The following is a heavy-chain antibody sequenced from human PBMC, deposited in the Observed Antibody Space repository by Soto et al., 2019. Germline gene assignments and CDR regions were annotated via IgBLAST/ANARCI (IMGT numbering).Heavy chain of an antibody. D-gene: IGHD4-17*01. J-gene: IGHJ4*02. Sequence: GGSLRLSCAASGFTFSDYYMSWIRQAPGKGLEWVSYISSSSGYTNYADSVKGRFTISRDNAKNSLYLQMNSLRAEDTAVYYCAKEYGRLDYWGQGTLVTVSS. CDR1: GFTFSDYY. V-gene: IGHV3-11*06. CDR3: AKEYGRLDY. CDR2: ISSSSGYT.